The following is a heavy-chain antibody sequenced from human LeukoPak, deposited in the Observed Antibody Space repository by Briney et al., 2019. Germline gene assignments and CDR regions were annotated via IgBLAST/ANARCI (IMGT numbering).Heavy chain of an antibody. CDR1: GFTFSTYW. D-gene: IGHD3-22*01. Sequence: GGSLRLSCAASGFTFSTYWMTWVRQAPGKGLEWVAHIKPDGNEKYYVDSVEGRFTVSGDNAKNSLYLQMHSLRVEDTAVYYCARVFLLVGSGSFDCWGQGTLVTVSS. CDR3: ARVFLLVGSGSFDC. CDR2: IKPDGNEK. J-gene: IGHJ4*02. V-gene: IGHV3-7*01.